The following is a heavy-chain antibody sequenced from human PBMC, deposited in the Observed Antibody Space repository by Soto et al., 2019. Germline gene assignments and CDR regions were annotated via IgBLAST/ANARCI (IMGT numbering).Heavy chain of an antibody. V-gene: IGHV4-59*04. D-gene: IGHD2-2*03. CDR1: GGSISSYY. Sequence: PSETLSLTCTVSGGSISSYYWSWIRQPPGKGLEWIGYIYHSGSTYYNPSLVSRVTISVDTSMNEFSLRLSSVTAADTAVYYCARLNGYCVSTSCQGYYGMDVWGQGTTVTVSS. CDR2: IYHSGST. J-gene: IGHJ6*02. CDR3: ARLNGYCVSTSCQGYYGMDV.